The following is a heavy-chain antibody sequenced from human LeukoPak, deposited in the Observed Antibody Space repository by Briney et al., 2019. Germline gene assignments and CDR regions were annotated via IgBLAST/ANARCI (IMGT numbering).Heavy chain of an antibody. V-gene: IGHV4-30-2*01. D-gene: IGHD2-2*01. J-gene: IGHJ4*02. CDR1: GGSISSGGYS. Sequence: SETLSLTCAVSGGSISSGGYSWSWIRQPPGKGLEWIGYIYHSGSTYYNPSLKSRVTISVDRSKNQFSLKLSSVTAADTAVYYCASFGCSSTSCYFDYWGQGTLVTVSS. CDR3: ASFGCSSTSCYFDY. CDR2: IYHSGST.